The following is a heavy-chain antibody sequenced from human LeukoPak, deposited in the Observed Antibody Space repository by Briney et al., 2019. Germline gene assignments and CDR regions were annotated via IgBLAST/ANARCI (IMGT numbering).Heavy chain of an antibody. CDR1: GFTFSTYA. J-gene: IGHJ6*03. D-gene: IGHD2/OR15-2a*01. CDR3: AKAADQYYYSYFYYMDV. CDR2: ISYDGNSQ. Sequence: GGSLRLSCAASGFTFSTYAMHWVRQAPGKGLEWVAVISYDGNSQYYADSMKGRFTISRDNSKNTLYLQMNSLTVEDTAVYYCAKAADQYYYSYFYYMDVWGKGTTVTVSS. V-gene: IGHV3-30*04.